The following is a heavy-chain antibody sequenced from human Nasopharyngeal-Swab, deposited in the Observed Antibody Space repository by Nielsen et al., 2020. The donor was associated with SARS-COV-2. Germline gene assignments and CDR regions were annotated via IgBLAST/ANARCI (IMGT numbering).Heavy chain of an antibody. Sequence: SETLSLTCAVYGGSFSGYYWSWIRQPPGKGLEWIREINHSGSTNYNPSLKSRVTISVDTSKNQFSLKLSSVTAADTAVYYCARGETRGYDFWSGYYSERVGFDYWGQGTLVTVSS. D-gene: IGHD3-3*01. J-gene: IGHJ4*02. CDR2: INHSGST. V-gene: IGHV4-34*01. CDR1: GGSFSGYY. CDR3: ARGETRGYDFWSGYYSERVGFDY.